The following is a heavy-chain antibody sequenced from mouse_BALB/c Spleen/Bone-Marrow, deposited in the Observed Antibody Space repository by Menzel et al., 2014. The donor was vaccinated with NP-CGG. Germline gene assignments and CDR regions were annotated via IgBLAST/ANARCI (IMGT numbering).Heavy chain of an antibody. V-gene: IGHV1-26*01. D-gene: IGHD1-1*01. CDR1: GYSFTGYY. Sequence: VQLQQSGPDLEKPGASVKISCKASGYSFTGYYMHWVKQSHGKSLEWIGRVNPNNGGTSYNQKFKDKAILTIDKSSSTAYMELRSLTSEDSAVYYCARRDGSSWFAYWGQGTLVTVSA. CDR3: ARRDGSSWFAY. CDR2: VNPNNGGT. J-gene: IGHJ3*01.